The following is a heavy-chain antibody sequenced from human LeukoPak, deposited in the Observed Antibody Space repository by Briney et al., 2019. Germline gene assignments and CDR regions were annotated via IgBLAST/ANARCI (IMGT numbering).Heavy chain of an antibody. J-gene: IGHJ4*02. CDR1: GFTFNIYA. Sequence: GRSLRLSCAASGFTFNIYAMTWVRQDPGKGLEWVSAIGGSGDRTYYADSVKGRFTISRNNSKNTLYLQMNSLRAEDTAVYYCAKDRTQQPYGIFDYWGQGTLVTVSS. CDR2: IGGSGDRT. CDR3: AKDRTQQPYGIFDY. V-gene: IGHV3-23*01. D-gene: IGHD6-13*01.